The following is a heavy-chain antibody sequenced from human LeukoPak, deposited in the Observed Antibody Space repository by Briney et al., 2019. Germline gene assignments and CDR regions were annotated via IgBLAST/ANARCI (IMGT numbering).Heavy chain of an antibody. CDR1: GGTFSSYT. V-gene: IGHV1-69*02. D-gene: IGHD2-15*01. CDR2: IIPILGIA. J-gene: IGHJ5*02. CDR3: ARGYCSGGSCYSVENWFDP. Sequence: SVKVSCKASGGTFSSYTISWVRQAPGQGLEWMGRIIPILGIANYAQKFQGRVTITADKSTSTAYVELSRLRSDDTAVYYCARGYCSGGSCYSVENWFDPWGQGTLVTVSS.